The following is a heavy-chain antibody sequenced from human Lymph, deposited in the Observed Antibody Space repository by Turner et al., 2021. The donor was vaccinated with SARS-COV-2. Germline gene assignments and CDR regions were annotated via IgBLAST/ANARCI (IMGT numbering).Heavy chain of an antibody. Sequence: QVQLQQSGAAVRKPGASVKVSCKASGCTFTGYYMHWVRQAPGQGLEWMGWINPNSGGTNYEQKFQGRVTMTRDTSSSTAYMELSRLRSDDTAVYYCARSRDLQSMVRGVDPFDYWGQGTLVTVSS. CDR2: INPNSGGT. J-gene: IGHJ4*02. CDR3: ARSRDLQSMVRGVDPFDY. V-gene: IGHV1-2*02. CDR1: GCTFTGYY. D-gene: IGHD3-10*01.